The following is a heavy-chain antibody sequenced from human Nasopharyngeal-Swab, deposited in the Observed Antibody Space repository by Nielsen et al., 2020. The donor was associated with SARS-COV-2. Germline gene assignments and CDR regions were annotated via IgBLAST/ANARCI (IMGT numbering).Heavy chain of an antibody. Sequence: SLKISCAASGFTFDDYAMHLVRQAPGKGLEWVSGISWNSGSIGYADSVEGRFTISRDNAKNSLYPQMNSLRAEDTALYYCEKVSGYYDSGSDYLGQGTLVTVSS. CDR2: ISWNSGSI. D-gene: IGHD3-22*01. V-gene: IGHV3-9*01. CDR3: EKVSGYYDSGSDY. J-gene: IGHJ4*02. CDR1: GFTFDDYA.